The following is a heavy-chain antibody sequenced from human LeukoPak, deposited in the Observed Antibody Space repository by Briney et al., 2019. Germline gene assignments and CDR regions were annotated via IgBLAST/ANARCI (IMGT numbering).Heavy chain of an antibody. Sequence: ASVKVSCKASGYTFTGYYMHWVRQAPGQGLEWMGWINPNSGGTNYAQKFQGRVTMTRDTSISTAYMGLSRLRSDDTAVYYCARENGYCSGGSCYSVWFDPWGQGTLVTVSS. CDR3: ARENGYCSGGSCYSVWFDP. D-gene: IGHD2-15*01. J-gene: IGHJ5*02. CDR1: GYTFTGYY. CDR2: INPNSGGT. V-gene: IGHV1-2*02.